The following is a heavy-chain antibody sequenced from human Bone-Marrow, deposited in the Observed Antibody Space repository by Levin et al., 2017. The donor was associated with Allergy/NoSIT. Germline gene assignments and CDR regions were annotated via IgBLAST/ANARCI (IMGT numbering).Heavy chain of an antibody. Sequence: PGGSLRLSCAASGFTVSSNYMSWVRQAPGKGLEWVSVIYSGGSTYYADSVKGRFTISRDNSKNTLYLQMNSLRAEDTAVYYCARDRGDWAVAGTGTWDYWGQGTLVTVSS. J-gene: IGHJ4*02. CDR1: GFTVSSNY. CDR3: ARDRGDWAVAGTGTWDY. D-gene: IGHD6-19*01. CDR2: IYSGGST. V-gene: IGHV3-66*01.